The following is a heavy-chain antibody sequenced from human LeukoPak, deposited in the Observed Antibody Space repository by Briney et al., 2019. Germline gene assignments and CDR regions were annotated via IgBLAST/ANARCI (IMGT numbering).Heavy chain of an antibody. V-gene: IGHV3-48*03. CDR1: GFTFSSYE. Sequence: GGSLRLSCAASGFTFSSYEMIWVRQAPGKGLEWLSYISSSGSTTYYADSVKGRFTISRDNAKDSLYLQMNSLRAEDTGVYYRAREAGAPGYSFDYWGQGTLVTVSS. D-gene: IGHD6-19*01. CDR2: ISSSGSTT. CDR3: AREAGAPGYSFDY. J-gene: IGHJ4*02.